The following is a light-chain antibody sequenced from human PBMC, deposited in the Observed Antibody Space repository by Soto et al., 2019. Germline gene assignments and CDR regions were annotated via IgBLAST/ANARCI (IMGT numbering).Light chain of an antibody. CDR3: CSYAGSYTLPYV. J-gene: IGLJ1*01. V-gene: IGLV2-14*01. CDR1: SSDVGGYNY. Sequence: QSVLTQPASVSGSPGQSITISCTGTSSDVGGYNYVSWYQQHPGKAPKLMIYGVSNRPSGVSNRFSGSKSGNTASLTISGLQAEDEADYYCCSYAGSYTLPYVFGSGTKVTVL. CDR2: GVS.